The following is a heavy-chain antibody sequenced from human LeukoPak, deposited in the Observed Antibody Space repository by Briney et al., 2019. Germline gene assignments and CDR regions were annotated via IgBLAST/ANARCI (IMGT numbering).Heavy chain of an antibody. D-gene: IGHD6-6*01. V-gene: IGHV1-8*03. CDR2: MNPNSGNT. J-gene: IGHJ6*03. CDR3: ARGSSSWEVYYYYMDV. CDR1: GYTFTSYD. Sequence: ASVKVSCKASGYTFTSYDINWVRQATGQGLEWMGWMNPNSGNTGYAQKFQGRVTITRNTSISTAYMELSSLRSEDTAVYYCARGSSSWEVYYYYMDVWGKGTTVTVSS.